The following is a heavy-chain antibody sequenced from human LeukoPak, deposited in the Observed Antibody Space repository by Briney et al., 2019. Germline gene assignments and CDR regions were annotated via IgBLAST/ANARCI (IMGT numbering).Heavy chain of an antibody. V-gene: IGHV3-33*06. CDR3: AKDRALLWFGELDY. J-gene: IGHJ4*02. CDR2: IWYDGSNK. Sequence: GRSLRLSCAASGFTFDDYAMHWVRQAPGKGLEWVAVIWYDGSNKYYADSVKGRFTISRDNSKNTLYLQMNSLRAEDTAVYYCAKDRALLWFGELDYWGQGTLVTVSS. D-gene: IGHD3-10*01. CDR1: GFTFDDYA.